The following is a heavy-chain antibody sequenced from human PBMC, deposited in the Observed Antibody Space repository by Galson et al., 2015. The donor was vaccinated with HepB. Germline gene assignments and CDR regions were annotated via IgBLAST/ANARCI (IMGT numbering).Heavy chain of an antibody. CDR2: IKQDGSEK. CDR1: GFTFSSYW. V-gene: IGHV3-7*01. D-gene: IGHD5-12*01. J-gene: IGHJ4*02. Sequence: SLRLSCAAPGFTFSSYWMSWVRQASGKGLEWVANIKQDGSEKYYVDSVKGRFTISRDNAKNSLYLQMNSLRAEDTAVYYCARGDSGYDGDYFDYWGQGTLVTVSS. CDR3: ARGDSGYDGDYFDY.